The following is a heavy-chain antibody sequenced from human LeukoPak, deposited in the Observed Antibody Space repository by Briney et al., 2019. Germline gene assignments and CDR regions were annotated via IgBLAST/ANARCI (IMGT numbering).Heavy chain of an antibody. Sequence: NPSETLSLTCTVSGASTDRRVSTNSYYWSWIRQFPGKGLEWIGNIYNIGSVTYKPSLRSRVTMSIDMSKKQLSLRPTSVTAADTAVYFCATNSSGSALDYWGQGILVTVSS. J-gene: IGHJ4*02. CDR3: ATNSSGSALDY. CDR2: IYNIGSV. D-gene: IGHD3-22*01. V-gene: IGHV4-61*05. CDR1: GASTDRRVSTNSYY.